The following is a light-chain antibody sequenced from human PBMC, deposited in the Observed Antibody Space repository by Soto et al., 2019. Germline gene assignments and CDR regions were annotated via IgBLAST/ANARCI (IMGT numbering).Light chain of an antibody. CDR2: DAS. CDR3: QQYSLSPPT. J-gene: IGKJ5*01. CDR1: QGIGDT. Sequence: EILLTQSPGTLSLCPGERSTLSCRASQGIGDTLAWYQQKPGQAPRLLIYDASSRATGIPDRFSGSGSGTDFTLTISRLEPEDFAVYYCQQYSLSPPTFGQGTRLEI. V-gene: IGKV3-20*01.